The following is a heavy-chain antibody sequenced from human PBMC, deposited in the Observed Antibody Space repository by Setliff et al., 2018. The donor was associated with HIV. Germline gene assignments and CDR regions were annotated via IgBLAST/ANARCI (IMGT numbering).Heavy chain of an antibody. CDR3: ARDHQTMLWLDY. CDR1: GGTFSSYA. Sequence: GASVKVSCKASGGTFSSYAISWVRQAPGQGLEWMGGIIPIFGTANYAQKFQGRVTITTDESTSTAYMELSSLRSEDTAVYYCARDHQTMLWLDYWGQGTLVTVSS. V-gene: IGHV1-69*05. CDR2: IIPIFGTA. J-gene: IGHJ4*02. D-gene: IGHD2-21*01.